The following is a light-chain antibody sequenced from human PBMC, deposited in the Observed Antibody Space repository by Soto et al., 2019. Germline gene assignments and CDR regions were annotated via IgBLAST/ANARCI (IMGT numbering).Light chain of an antibody. J-gene: IGKJ1*01. CDR2: GAS. V-gene: IGKV3-20*01. CDR1: QSVSSGH. CDR3: QESFFTLGT. Sequence: DIVLTQSPGTLSLSPGERASLSCRASQSVSSGHLAWYQQKPGQAPRLLIYGASSRATGIPDRFSGSGSGTESTLTINNLQREDFATYYCQESFFTLGTFGRGTKVDIK.